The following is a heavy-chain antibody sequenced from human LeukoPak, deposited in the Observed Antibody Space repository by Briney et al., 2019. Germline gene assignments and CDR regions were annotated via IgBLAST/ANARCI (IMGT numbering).Heavy chain of an antibody. CDR3: ARPGVGSGRYGAFDI. CDR2: IYYSGST. CDR1: GGSISSYY. D-gene: IGHD5-18*01. V-gene: IGHV4-59*01. Sequence: SETLSLTCTVSGGSISSYYWSRIRQPPGKGLEWIGYIYYSGSTNYNPSLKSRVTISVDTSKNQFSLKLSSVTAADTAVYYCARPGVGSGRYGAFDIWGQGAMVTVSS. J-gene: IGHJ3*02.